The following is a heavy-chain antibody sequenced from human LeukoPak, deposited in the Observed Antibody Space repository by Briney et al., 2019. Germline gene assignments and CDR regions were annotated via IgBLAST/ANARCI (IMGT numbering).Heavy chain of an antibody. CDR2: IYSGGST. V-gene: IGHV3-66*01. Sequence: GGSLRLSCAASGFTVSSNYMSWVRQAPGKGLEWVSVIYSGGSTYYADSVKGRFTISRDNSKNTLYLQMNSLRAEDTAVYYCARDRAGYPTGKAYYYYMDVWGKGTTVTISS. J-gene: IGHJ6*03. D-gene: IGHD5-18*01. CDR3: ARDRAGYPTGKAYYYYMDV. CDR1: GFTVSSNY.